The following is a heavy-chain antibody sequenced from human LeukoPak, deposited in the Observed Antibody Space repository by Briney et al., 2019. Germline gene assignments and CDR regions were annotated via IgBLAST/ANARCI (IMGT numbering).Heavy chain of an antibody. V-gene: IGHV4-61*05. CDR1: GVSITNPGYS. CDR3: ARHDSGAAAGTFGY. CDR2: IYYSGST. D-gene: IGHD6-13*01. J-gene: IGHJ4*02. Sequence: SETLSLTCAVSGVSITNPGYSWGWLRQPPGKGLEWIGYIYYSGSTNYNPSLKSRVIISVDTSKNQFSLKLTSVTAADTAVYYCARHDSGAAAGTFGYWGQGTLVTVSS.